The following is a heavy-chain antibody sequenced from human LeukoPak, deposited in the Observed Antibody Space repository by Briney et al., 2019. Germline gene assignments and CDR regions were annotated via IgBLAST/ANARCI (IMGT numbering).Heavy chain of an antibody. CDR3: ARQYYYGSGSIPLDY. D-gene: IGHD3-10*01. Sequence: GESLKISCKGSGYGFTSYWIGRVRLMPGKGLEWMGIIYPGDSDTRYSPSFQGQVTISADKSISTAYLQWSSLKASDTAMYYCARQYYYGSGSIPLDYWGQGTLVTVSS. J-gene: IGHJ4*02. CDR1: GYGFTSYW. V-gene: IGHV5-51*01. CDR2: IYPGDSDT.